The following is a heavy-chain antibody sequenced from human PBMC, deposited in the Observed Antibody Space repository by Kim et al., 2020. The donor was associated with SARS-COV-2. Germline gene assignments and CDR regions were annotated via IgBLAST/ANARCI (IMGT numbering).Heavy chain of an antibody. J-gene: IGHJ4*02. CDR3: ARGSYYYGSGSYPDY. Sequence: GGSLRLSCAASGFTFSSYEMNWVRQAPGKGLEWVSYISSSGSTIYYADSVKGRFTISRDNAKNSLYLQMNSLRAEDTAVYYCARGSYYYGSGSYPDYWGQGTLVTVSS. CDR2: ISSSGSTI. CDR1: GFTFSSYE. D-gene: IGHD3-10*01. V-gene: IGHV3-48*03.